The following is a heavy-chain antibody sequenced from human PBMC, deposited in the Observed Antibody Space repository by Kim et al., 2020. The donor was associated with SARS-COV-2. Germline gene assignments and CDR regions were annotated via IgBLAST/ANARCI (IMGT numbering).Heavy chain of an antibody. CDR3: ARDLHDYGDYSFDY. V-gene: IGHV1-2*04. CDR2: INPNSGGT. J-gene: IGHJ4*02. Sequence: ASVKVSCKASGYTFTGYYMHWVRQAPGQGLEWMGWINPNSGGTNYAQKFQGWVTMTRDTSTSTAYMELSRLRSDDTAVYYCARDLHDYGDYSFDYWGQGTLVTVSS. CDR1: GYTFTGYY. D-gene: IGHD4-17*01.